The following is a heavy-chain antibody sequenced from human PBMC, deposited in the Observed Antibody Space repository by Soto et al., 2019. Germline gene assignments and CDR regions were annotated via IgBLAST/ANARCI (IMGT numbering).Heavy chain of an antibody. Sequence: GGSLRLSCAASGFTFSSYAMHWVRQAPGKGLEWVAVISYDGSNKYYADSVKGRFTISRDNSKNTLYLQMNSLRAEDTAVYYCAMAMVRGVPGAFDIWGQATMVTVSS. CDR1: GFTFSSYA. V-gene: IGHV3-30-3*01. J-gene: IGHJ3*02. CDR2: ISYDGSNK. D-gene: IGHD3-10*01. CDR3: AMAMVRGVPGAFDI.